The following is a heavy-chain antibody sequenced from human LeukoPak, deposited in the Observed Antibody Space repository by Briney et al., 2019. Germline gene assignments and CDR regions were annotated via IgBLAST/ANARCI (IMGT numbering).Heavy chain of an antibody. V-gene: IGHV1-18*01. CDR3: ARLCYDGEGY. J-gene: IGHJ4*02. Sequence: ASVKVSCKTSGYTFTTYGISWVRQAPGQGLEYMGWISAFTGNTNYAQKFQGRVAMTMDTSTSTVEMELRSLKYDDTAVYFCARLCYDGEGYGGQGALVTVSS. D-gene: IGHD3-10*01. CDR2: ISAFTGNT. CDR1: GYTFTTYG.